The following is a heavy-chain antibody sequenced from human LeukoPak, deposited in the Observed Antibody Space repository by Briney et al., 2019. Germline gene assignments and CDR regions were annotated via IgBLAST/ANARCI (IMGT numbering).Heavy chain of an antibody. Sequence: GGSLRLSCAASGFTFSSFAMSWVRQAPGKGLEWVSAIRSSGDNTYYADSVKGRFTISGDNSKNTLYLQMDSLRAEDTAVYYCAKAHPAAANYKYYFDYWGQGTLVTVSS. V-gene: IGHV3-23*01. D-gene: IGHD6-13*01. CDR2: IRSSGDNT. CDR3: AKAHPAAANYKYYFDY. CDR1: GFTFSSFA. J-gene: IGHJ4*02.